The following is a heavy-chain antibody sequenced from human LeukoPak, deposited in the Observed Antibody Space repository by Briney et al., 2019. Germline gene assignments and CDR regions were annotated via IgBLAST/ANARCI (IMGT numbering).Heavy chain of an antibody. CDR3: ATKSVGTTQGGAFDI. J-gene: IGHJ3*02. V-gene: IGHV3-23*01. Sequence: GGSLRLSCAASGFTSSSYAMSWVRQVPGKGLEWVSVINASGGSTYYADSVKGRFTISRDNSKNTLWLQMNSLRAEDTDIYYCATKSVGTTQGGAFDIWGQGTMVTVSS. CDR2: INASGGST. D-gene: IGHD1-26*01. CDR1: GFTSSSYA.